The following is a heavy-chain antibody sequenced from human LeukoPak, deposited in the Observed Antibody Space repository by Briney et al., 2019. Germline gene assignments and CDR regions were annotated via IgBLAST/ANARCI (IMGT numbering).Heavy chain of an antibody. CDR2: ISLNGETT. Sequence: PGGPLRLSCAVSGFSASSFGMSWVRQAPGKGREWISAISLNGETTWYADSVKGRFTISRDNSKNTLYLQLTSLRAEDTAVYYCAQGFSSGWYPYWGQGSLVSVSS. CDR1: GFSASSFG. J-gene: IGHJ4*02. D-gene: IGHD6-19*01. V-gene: IGHV3-23*01. CDR3: AQGFSSGWYPY.